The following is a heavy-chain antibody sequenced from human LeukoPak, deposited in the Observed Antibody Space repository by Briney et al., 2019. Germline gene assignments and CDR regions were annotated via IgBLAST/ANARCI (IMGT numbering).Heavy chain of an antibody. V-gene: IGHV2-5*02. CDR2: IYCDDDK. J-gene: IGHJ6*02. CDR1: GFSLSTGGVG. CDR3: AHTDYHGSTGYPTYYYCGMDV. D-gene: IGHD3-22*01. Sequence: SGPTQVHPTQTFTLPCTFSGFSLSTGGVGVAWIRQPPGKALVWLALIYCDDDKRYIPSLQSRLPITKATSKNHLVLTMTNIDPVDPATSYCAHTDYHGSTGYPTYYYCGMDVWGQGTTVTVSS.